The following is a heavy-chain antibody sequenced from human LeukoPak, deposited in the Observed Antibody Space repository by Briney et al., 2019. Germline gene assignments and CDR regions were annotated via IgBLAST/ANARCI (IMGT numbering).Heavy chain of an antibody. J-gene: IGHJ4*02. V-gene: IGHV3-23*01. D-gene: IGHD3-22*01. CDR3: AKAAPGSGYYLFDY. CDR2: ISGSGGNT. CDR1: GFTFSSYA. Sequence: GASLRLSCAASGFTFSSYAMSWVRQAPGKGLEWVSAISGSGGNTYYADSVKGRFTISRDNSKNTLYLQMDSLRAEDTAVYYCAKAAPGSGYYLFDYWGQGTLVTVFS.